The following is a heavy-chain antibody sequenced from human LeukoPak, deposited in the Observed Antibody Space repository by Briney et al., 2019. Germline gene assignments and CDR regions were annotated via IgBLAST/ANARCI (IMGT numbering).Heavy chain of an antibody. CDR1: GFTFSTYW. CDR2: INEDGSEK. V-gene: IGHV3-7*01. D-gene: IGHD4-11*01. Sequence: GGSLRLSCAASGFTFSTYWMMWVRQAPGKGLEWVANINEDGSEKYYAVSVEGRFTISRDNAKNSLDLQMSSLNAEDTAVYYCARSKIDYWGQGTLVTVSS. J-gene: IGHJ4*02. CDR3: ARSKIDY.